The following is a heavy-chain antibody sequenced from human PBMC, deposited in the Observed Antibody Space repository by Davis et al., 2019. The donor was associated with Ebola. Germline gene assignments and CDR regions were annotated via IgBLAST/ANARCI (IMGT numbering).Heavy chain of an antibody. Sequence: GESLKISCAASGFTFSDYAMSWVRQTPGKGLEWLSYISTGGTTTYYADSVKGRFTASRDNTKNTLYLQLNSLRPEDTAVYYCLTDAFDVWGQGTRVTVSS. J-gene: IGHJ3*01. CDR2: ISTGGTTT. CDR3: LTDAFDV. CDR1: GFTFSDYA. V-gene: IGHV3-11*04.